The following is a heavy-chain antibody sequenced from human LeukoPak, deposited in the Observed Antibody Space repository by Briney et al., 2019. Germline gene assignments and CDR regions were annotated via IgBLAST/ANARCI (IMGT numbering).Heavy chain of an antibody. Sequence: GGSLRLSCAASGFTFSSYAMSWVRQAPGKGLEWVSAISGSGGSTYYADSVKGRFTISRDNSKNTLYLQMNSLRAEDTAVYYCAIFKGGFGEPHFDYWGQGTLVTVSS. CDR2: ISGSGGST. J-gene: IGHJ4*02. V-gene: IGHV3-23*01. CDR1: GFTFSSYA. CDR3: AIFKGGFGEPHFDY. D-gene: IGHD3-10*01.